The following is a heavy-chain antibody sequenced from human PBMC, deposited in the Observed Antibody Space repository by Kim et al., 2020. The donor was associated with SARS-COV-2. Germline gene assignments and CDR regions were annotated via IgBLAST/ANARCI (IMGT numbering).Heavy chain of an antibody. Sequence: GGSLRLSCASSGFTFEDYAMHWVRQSPGKGLEWISLINWDGSNIQYADSVRGRFTISRDNSRNSLYLQMSSLRSEDTALYYCAKDKGPLKSPYYYYGMDVWGQGTTVTVSS. CDR1: GFTFEDYA. J-gene: IGHJ6*02. V-gene: IGHV3-43D*03. CDR2: INWDGSNI. CDR3: AKDKGPLKSPYYYYGMDV.